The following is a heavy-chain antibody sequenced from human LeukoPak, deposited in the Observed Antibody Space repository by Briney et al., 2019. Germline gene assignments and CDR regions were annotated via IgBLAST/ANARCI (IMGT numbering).Heavy chain of an antibody. CDR1: GYTFTADY. V-gene: IGHV1-2*04. J-gene: IGHJ4*01. D-gene: IGHD6-13*01. Sequence: ASVKGSCKASGYTFTADYMHGVRQAPGQGLEWRGWINPNSGGTNYAQKFQGWVTMNRDTSISTAYMELSRLRSDDTAVYYCARDPSISPAAGTLFDYWGQGTLVTASS. CDR3: ARDPSISPAAGTLFDY. CDR2: INPNSGGT.